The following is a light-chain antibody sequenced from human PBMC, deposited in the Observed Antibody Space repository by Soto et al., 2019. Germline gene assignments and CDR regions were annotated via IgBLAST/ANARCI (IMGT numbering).Light chain of an antibody. CDR3: QQYKSWPT. CDR2: DAS. Sequence: EKVMTQSPATLSVSPGERATLSCRASQSVSRNVAWYQQKPGQAPRLLIYDASTRATGIPARFSGSGSGADFTLTTNSLQSEDFAVYYCQQYKSWPTFGQGTKV. CDR1: QSVSRN. V-gene: IGKV3-15*01. J-gene: IGKJ1*01.